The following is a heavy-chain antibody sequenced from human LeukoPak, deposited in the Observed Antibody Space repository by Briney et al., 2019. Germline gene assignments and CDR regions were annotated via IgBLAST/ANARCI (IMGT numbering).Heavy chain of an antibody. D-gene: IGHD4-23*01. CDR1: DGSFSGYY. CDR2: IYYSGST. V-gene: IGHV4-59*01. CDR3: ARFSGNPTRDAFDI. Sequence: PSETLSLTCAVYDGSFSGYYCSWIRQPPGKGLEWIGYIYYSGSTNYNPSLKSRVTISVDTSKNQFSLKLSSVTAADTAVYYCARFSGNPTRDAFDIWGQGTMVTVSS. J-gene: IGHJ3*02.